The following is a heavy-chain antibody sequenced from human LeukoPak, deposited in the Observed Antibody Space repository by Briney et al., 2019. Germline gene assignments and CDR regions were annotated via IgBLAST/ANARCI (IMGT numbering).Heavy chain of an antibody. CDR1: GFTFSDYY. V-gene: IGHV3-11*01. D-gene: IGHD2-2*02. Sequence: GGSLRLSCAASGFTFSDYYMSWIRQAPGKGLEWVSYISSSGSTIYYADSVKGRFTISRDNAKNSLYLQMNSLRAEDTAVYFCAKNRVPTAITPDHWGQGTLVTVSS. CDR2: ISSSGSTI. J-gene: IGHJ5*02. CDR3: AKNRVPTAITPDH.